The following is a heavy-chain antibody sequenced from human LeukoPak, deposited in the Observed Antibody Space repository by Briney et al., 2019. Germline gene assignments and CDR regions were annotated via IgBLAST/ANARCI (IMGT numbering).Heavy chain of an antibody. D-gene: IGHD3-10*01. CDR2: ISGSGGST. CDR3: AKDSGRVRGVSDF. V-gene: IGHV3-23*01. J-gene: IGHJ4*02. Sequence: GGSLRLSCAASGFTVSTNYMSWVRQAPGKGLEWVSIISGSGGSTNYADSVKGRFTISRDNSKNTLYMQMNSLRAEDTAVYYCAKDSGRVRGVSDFWGQGTLVTVSS. CDR1: GFTVSTNY.